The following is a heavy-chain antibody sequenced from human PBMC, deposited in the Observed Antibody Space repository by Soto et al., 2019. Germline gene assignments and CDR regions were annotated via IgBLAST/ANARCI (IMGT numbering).Heavy chain of an antibody. Sequence: SETLSLTCSISGGSINGNNYSWGWIRQPPGRGLEWIGNTYSSGGAYYDPSFKSRASISVDTSKSQVFLKLTSVTAADTAVYYCARGALNNDLWSGLIYGGMDVWGQGTTVTVSS. V-gene: IGHV4-39*01. CDR1: GGSINGNNYS. CDR2: TYSSGGA. CDR3: ARGALNNDLWSGLIYGGMDV. D-gene: IGHD3-3*01. J-gene: IGHJ6*02.